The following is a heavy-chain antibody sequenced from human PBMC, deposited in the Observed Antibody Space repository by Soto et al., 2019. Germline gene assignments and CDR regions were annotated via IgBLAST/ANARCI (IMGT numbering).Heavy chain of an antibody. CDR2: ISANNGNT. D-gene: IGHD1-1*01. CDR1: GYSFSSYG. V-gene: IGHV1-18*01. J-gene: IGHJ6*02. Sequence: AAVKVSCKASGYSFSSYGISWVRQAPGQGLEGMGWISANNGNTNFAQKLQGRVTMTKDTSTSTAYMELRSLRSDDTAVYYCARANSFSGTAGRRASYYYYYVMDVWGQGTTVTVSS. CDR3: ARANSFSGTAGRRASYYYYYVMDV.